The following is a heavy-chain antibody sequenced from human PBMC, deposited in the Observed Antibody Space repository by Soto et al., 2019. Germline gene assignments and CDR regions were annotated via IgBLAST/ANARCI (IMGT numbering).Heavy chain of an antibody. J-gene: IGHJ4*02. CDR2: INHSGNT. CDR3: ARIPTPVASAASDY. V-gene: IGHV4-34*01. CDR1: GGSFSGYY. Sequence: QVQLQQWGAGLLKPSETLSLTCAVYGGSFSGYYWSWIRQLPGKGLEWIGEINHSGNTNYNPSLKSRVTISVDTSKNQFSLKLSSVTAADTAVYYCARIPTPVASAASDYWGQGTLVTVSS. D-gene: IGHD6-13*01.